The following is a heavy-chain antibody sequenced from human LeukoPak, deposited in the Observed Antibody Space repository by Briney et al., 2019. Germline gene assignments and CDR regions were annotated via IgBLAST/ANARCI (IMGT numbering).Heavy chain of an antibody. CDR3: ARALYGGQNDAFDI. D-gene: IGHD2/OR15-2a*01. CDR2: IWYDGTNK. J-gene: IGHJ3*02. Sequence: GGSLRLSCAASGFTFGSFGMHWVRQAPGKGLGWVAVIWYDGTNKYYADSVKGRFTISRDNSRNTLHLQMNSLRVEDTAVYYCARALYGGQNDAFDIWGQGTMVTVSS. CDR1: GFTFGSFG. V-gene: IGHV3-33*01.